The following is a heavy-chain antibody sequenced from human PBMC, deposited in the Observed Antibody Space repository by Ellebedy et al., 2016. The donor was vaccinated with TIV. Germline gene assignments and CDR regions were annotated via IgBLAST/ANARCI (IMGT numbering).Heavy chain of an antibody. CDR1: GYTFTSYG. CDR2: ISAYNGNT. V-gene: IGHV1-18*04. D-gene: IGHD1-26*01. CDR3: ARDSDSGSYGY. J-gene: IGHJ4*02. Sequence: AASVKVSCKASGYTFTSYGISWVRQAPGQGLEWMGWISAYNGNTNYAQKLQGRVTITTDTSTSTAYMELRSLRSDDTAVYYCARDSDSGSYGYWGQGTLVTVSS.